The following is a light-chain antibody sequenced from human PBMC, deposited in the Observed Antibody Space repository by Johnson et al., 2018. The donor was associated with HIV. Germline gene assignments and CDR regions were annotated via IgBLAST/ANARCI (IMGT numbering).Light chain of an antibody. CDR1: SSNIGNNY. V-gene: IGLV1-51*02. CDR2: ENN. Sequence: QAVLTQPPSVSAAPGQKVTISCSGSSSNIGNNYVSWYQQLPGTAPKLLIYENNKRPSGIPDRFSGSKSGTSATLGITGLQTGDETDYYCGTWVVSLSAYVFGTGTEVTVL. CDR3: GTWVVSLSAYV. J-gene: IGLJ1*01.